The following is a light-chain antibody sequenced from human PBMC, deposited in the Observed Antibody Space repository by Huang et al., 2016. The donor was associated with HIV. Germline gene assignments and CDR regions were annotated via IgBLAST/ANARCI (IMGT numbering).Light chain of an antibody. CDR2: DAA. CDR1: RHIYSY. V-gene: IGKV1-33*01. J-gene: IGKJ3*01. CDR3: QQYDSLPRT. Sequence: DIQMTQSPSSLSASIGDRVTITCRASRHIYSYLNWYQHRPGKAPKLLIYDAANLEVGVPSRFSGSGSGRNCTLIISSRQPEDFATYYCQQYDSLPRTFGPGTKV.